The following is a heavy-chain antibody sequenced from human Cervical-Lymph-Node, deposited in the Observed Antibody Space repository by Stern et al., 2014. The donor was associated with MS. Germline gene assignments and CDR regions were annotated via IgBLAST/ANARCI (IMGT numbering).Heavy chain of an antibody. D-gene: IGHD4-11*01. Sequence: QMQLVQSGAEVKEPGASVKVSCKASGYTFSSYSITWVRQAPGQGLEWMGWTSAYNGDTNYALQFQGRATMTTDTSTSTAYMEMRSLLSDDTAVYYCARDYSNYGTLLDYWGQGTLVTVSS. CDR1: GYTFSSYS. CDR3: ARDYSNYGTLLDY. J-gene: IGHJ4*02. CDR2: TSAYNGDT. V-gene: IGHV1-18*01.